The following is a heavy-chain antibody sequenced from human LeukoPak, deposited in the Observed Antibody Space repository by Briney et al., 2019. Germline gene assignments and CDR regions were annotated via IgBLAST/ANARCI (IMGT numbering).Heavy chain of an antibody. J-gene: IGHJ4*02. CDR2: ISGRAITT. D-gene: IGHD3-10*01. V-gene: IGHV3-23*01. CDR3: AKDQRFGDLDDY. Sequence: PLGGSLSPPCPTPGFPFRNYAMSWARKAPGKGLEWVPSISGRAITTYYADSVKGRFAISRDNSKNTLYLQMTSLRAEDTAVYYCAKDQRFGDLDDYRGQGTLVTVSS. CDR1: GFPFRNYA.